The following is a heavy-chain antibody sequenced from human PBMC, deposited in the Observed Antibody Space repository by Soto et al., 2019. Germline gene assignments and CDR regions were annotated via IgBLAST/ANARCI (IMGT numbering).Heavy chain of an antibody. CDR3: AKDRSRYSSGWYNWFDP. CDR1: GFSFGSYA. Sequence: PGGSLRLSCAASGFSFGSYAMSWVRQAPGKGLEGVSFISGSGTSTYYADSVKGRFTISRDNSKNALYLQMSSLRVEDTALYYCAKDRSRYSSGWYNWFDPWGQGTLVTVSS. D-gene: IGHD6-19*01. CDR2: ISGSGTST. V-gene: IGHV3-23*01. J-gene: IGHJ5*02.